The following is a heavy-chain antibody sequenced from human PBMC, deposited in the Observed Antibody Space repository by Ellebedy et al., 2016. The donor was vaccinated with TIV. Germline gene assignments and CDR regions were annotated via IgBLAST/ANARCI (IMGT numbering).Heavy chain of an antibody. CDR1: GGSISSGGYY. Sequence: MPSETLSLTCTVSGGSISSGGYYWSWIRQHPGKGLEWIGYIYYSGSTYYNPSLKSRVTISVDTSKNQFSLKLSSVTAADTAVYYCARDHLRGCSSTSCSFYYYYGMDVWGQGTTVT. D-gene: IGHD2-2*01. CDR2: IYYSGST. J-gene: IGHJ6*02. CDR3: ARDHLRGCSSTSCSFYYYYGMDV. V-gene: IGHV4-31*03.